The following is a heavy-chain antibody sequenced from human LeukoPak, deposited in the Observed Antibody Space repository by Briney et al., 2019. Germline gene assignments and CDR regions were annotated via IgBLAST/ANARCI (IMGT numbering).Heavy chain of an antibody. CDR2: ISGSGAST. V-gene: IGHV3-23*01. Sequence: WGSLRLSCAASGFTFSSYAMSWVRQAPGKGLEWVSGISGSGASTYYADSVKGRFTISRDNSKNTLYLQMNSLRAEDTAVYSCAKETDYNYIYYFDYWGQGTLVTVSS. D-gene: IGHD5-24*01. CDR1: GFTFSSYA. J-gene: IGHJ4*02. CDR3: AKETDYNYIYYFDY.